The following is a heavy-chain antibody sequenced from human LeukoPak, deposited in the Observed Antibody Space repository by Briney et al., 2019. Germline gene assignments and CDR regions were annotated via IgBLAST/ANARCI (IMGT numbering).Heavy chain of an antibody. J-gene: IGHJ4*02. CDR3: ARTGYCGGGSCYQFDY. Sequence: ASVKVSCKASGYTFTTYYMHWVRQAPGQGLEWMGIINPSGGSTNYVQKFQGRVTMTRDTSTSTVYMELSSLRSEDTAVYYCARTGYCGGGSCYQFDYWGQGTLVTVSS. CDR2: INPSGGST. V-gene: IGHV1-46*01. CDR1: GYTFTTYY. D-gene: IGHD2-15*01.